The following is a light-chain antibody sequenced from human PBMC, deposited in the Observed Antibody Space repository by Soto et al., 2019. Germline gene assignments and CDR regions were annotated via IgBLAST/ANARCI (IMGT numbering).Light chain of an antibody. J-gene: IGKJ4*01. Sequence: DIVMTQSPASLAVSLGERATITCRSSQSVLYIPTNKNYVAWYQQKPGQPPKLLLYWASTRESGVPDRFSGSGSGTYFTLTISSLQAEDVAFYYCQQYYSSPRLGFGGGTKVEIK. CDR3: QQYYSSPRLG. V-gene: IGKV4-1*01. CDR1: QSVLYIPTNKNY. CDR2: WAS.